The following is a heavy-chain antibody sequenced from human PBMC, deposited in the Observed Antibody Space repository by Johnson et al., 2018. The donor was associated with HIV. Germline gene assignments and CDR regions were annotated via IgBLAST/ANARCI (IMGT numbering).Heavy chain of an antibody. CDR3: AKSGGHCIGGMCWAM. CDR1: GFTFDDHG. D-gene: IGHD2-8*02. CDR2: IGTAGDT. V-gene: IGHV3-13*01. J-gene: IGHJ1*01. Sequence: EVQLVESGGGLVQPGRSLRLSCTTSGFTFDDHGMSWVRQVPGKGLEWVSAIGTAGDTYYPGSVKGRFTISRENAKNSLYLQMNSLRAGDTAVYYCAKSGGHCIGGMCWAMWG.